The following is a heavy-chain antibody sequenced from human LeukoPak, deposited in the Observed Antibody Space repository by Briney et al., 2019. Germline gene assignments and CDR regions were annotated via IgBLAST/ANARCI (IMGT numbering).Heavy chain of an antibody. D-gene: IGHD1-26*01. J-gene: IGHJ3*02. CDR2: ISSGSTYI. V-gene: IGHV3-21*01. CDR1: GFTFSSYS. CDR3: ARDRIYSGIYHDTFDI. Sequence: GGSLRLSGAASGFTFSSYSMSWVRQAPGKGLEWVSSISSGSTYIYYADSMKGRFTISRDNAKNSLYLQMNTLRAEDTAVYYCARDRIYSGIYHDTFDIWGHGTMVTVSS.